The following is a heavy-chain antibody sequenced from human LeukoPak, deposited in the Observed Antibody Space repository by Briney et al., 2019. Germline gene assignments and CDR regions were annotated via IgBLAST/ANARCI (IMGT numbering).Heavy chain of an antibody. CDR1: GYTFTTYG. CDR2: ISTFNGHT. D-gene: IGHD5-18*01. CDR3: ARVDTVNYYYYMDV. V-gene: IGHV1-18*01. J-gene: IGHJ6*03. Sequence: ASVKVSCKASGYTFTTYGISWVRQAPGHGLEWMGWISTFNGHTNYAQSRQDRVTMTTDTSTSTVYMELSSLISDDTAVYYCARVDTVNYYYYMDVWGKGTPVTVSS.